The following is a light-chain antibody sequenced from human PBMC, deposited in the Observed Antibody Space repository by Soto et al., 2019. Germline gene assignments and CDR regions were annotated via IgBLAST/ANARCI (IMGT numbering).Light chain of an antibody. V-gene: IGLV2-23*01. CDR1: TSNVGTYKF. J-gene: IGLJ3*02. CDR2: EGS. Sequence: QSALTQPVSVSGSPGQSITISCTGTTSNVGTYKFVSWYQYHPGKAPKLIIYEGSKRPSGVSSRFSGSKSGNTASLTISGLQADDDGDYYCSSYAGGSSMVFGGGTQLTVL. CDR3: SSYAGGSSMV.